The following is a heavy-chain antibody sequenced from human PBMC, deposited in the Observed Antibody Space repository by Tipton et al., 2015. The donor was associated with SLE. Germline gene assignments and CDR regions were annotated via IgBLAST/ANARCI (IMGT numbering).Heavy chain of an antibody. D-gene: IGHD4-11*01. V-gene: IGHV1-18*01. CDR3: ARYSSNVRSTWLDP. J-gene: IGHJ5*02. CDR2: ISAYNGNT. CDR1: GYTFTSDG. Sequence: QLVQSGPEVKKPGASVKVSCKASGYTFTSDGITWVRQAPGQGLEYMGWISAYNGNTNYAQKFQGRLTMTTDTSTSTAYMELRNLRSDDTAVYYCARYSSNVRSTWLDPWGQGTLVTVSS.